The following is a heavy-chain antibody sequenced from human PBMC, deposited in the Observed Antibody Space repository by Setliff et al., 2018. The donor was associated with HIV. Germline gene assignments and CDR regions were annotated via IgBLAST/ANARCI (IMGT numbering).Heavy chain of an antibody. CDR3: AREIQNCGGNHYYCYMDV. Sequence: GGSLRLSCAASGFTFSSYTMNWVRQAPGKGLEWVSYISSSSSYIYYGDPVKGRFTISRDNAKKSLYLQMNSLRAEDTAVYYCAREIQNCGGNHYYCYMDVWGKGTTVTVSS. CDR2: ISSSSSYI. V-gene: IGHV3-21*01. J-gene: IGHJ6*03. D-gene: IGHD2-15*01. CDR1: GFTFSSYT.